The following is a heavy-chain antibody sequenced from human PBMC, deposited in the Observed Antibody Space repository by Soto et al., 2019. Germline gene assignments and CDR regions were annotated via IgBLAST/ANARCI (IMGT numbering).Heavy chain of an antibody. CDR1: GFTFSPYW. J-gene: IGHJ5*02. D-gene: IGHD2-21*01. V-gene: IGHV3-74*01. CDR3: AREVSRDDRSHSRGWFDP. CDR2: INNDGYST. Sequence: GGSLRLSCAASGFTFSPYWMHWVRQAPGKGLVWVSRINNDGYSTIYADSVKGRFTISRDNAKNTVYLQMNSLTAEDTAVYYWAREVSRDDRSHSRGWFDPWGQGTLVTVSS.